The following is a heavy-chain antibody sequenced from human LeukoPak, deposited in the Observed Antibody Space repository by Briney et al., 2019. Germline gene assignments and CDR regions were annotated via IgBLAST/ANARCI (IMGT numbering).Heavy chain of an antibody. V-gene: IGHV3-21*04. Sequence: PGGSLRLSCAASGFTFSSYSMNWVRQAPGKGLEWVSSISSSSSYIYYADSVKGRFTISRDNSKNTLDLQMNSLRAEDTAVYYCAKSRSSSVSCYNYWGQGTLVTVSS. CDR1: GFTFSSYS. D-gene: IGHD2-2*02. CDR3: AKSRSSSVSCYNY. CDR2: ISSSSSYI. J-gene: IGHJ4*02.